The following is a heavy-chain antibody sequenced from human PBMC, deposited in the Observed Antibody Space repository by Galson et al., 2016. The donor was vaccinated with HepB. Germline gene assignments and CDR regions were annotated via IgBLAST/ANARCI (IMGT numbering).Heavy chain of an antibody. J-gene: IGHJ4*02. D-gene: IGHD1-26*01. CDR1: GASISSGGYS. CDR3: ARHSHTVGLDF. Sequence: TLSLTCAVSGASISSGGYSWTWIRQSPRRGLEWIGYIYHTGSTFYNPSLKSRVAISIDTSKNQFSLKLTSMTAADTAVYYCARHSHTVGLDFWGQGTLVTVSS. CDR2: IYHTGST. V-gene: IGHV4-30-2*06.